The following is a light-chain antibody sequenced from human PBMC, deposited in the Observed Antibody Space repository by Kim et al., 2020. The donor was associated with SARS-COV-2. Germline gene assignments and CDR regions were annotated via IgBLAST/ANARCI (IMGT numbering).Light chain of an antibody. V-gene: IGLV6-57*03. CDR2: EDN. CDR1: IGGDANNY. J-gene: IGLJ2*01. CDR3: QSYDFSSHVV. Sequence: KTVSLSGTRSIGGDANNYVQWYQQRPGRAPTVVIYEDNRRPSGVPDRFSGSFDHSSNSGSLTISGLKTEDEADYYCQSYDFSSHVVFGGGTQLTVL.